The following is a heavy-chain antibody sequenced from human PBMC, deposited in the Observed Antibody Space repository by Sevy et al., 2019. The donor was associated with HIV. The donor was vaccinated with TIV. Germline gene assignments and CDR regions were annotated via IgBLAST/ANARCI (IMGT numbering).Heavy chain of an antibody. J-gene: IGHJ4*02. CDR3: AKDVVGGYYDSSGYSDH. CDR1: GFTFTEFV. Sequence: GGSLRLSCAASGFTFTEFVMRWVRQSPGKGLEWVSTINSGGGSTYYADSVKGRFTISRDNSQNTLDLQMNSLRAEDTAVYYCAKDVVGGYYDSSGYSDHWGQGTLVTVSS. D-gene: IGHD3-22*01. CDR2: INSGGGST. V-gene: IGHV3-23*01.